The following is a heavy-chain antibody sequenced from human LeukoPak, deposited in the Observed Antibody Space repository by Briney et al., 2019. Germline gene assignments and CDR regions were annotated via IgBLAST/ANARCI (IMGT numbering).Heavy chain of an antibody. CDR3: ARGRHRYYYDSSGYYLRFDY. D-gene: IGHD3-22*01. CDR2: INWNGGST. CDR1: GFTFDDYG. V-gene: IGHV3-20*04. Sequence: GGSLRLSCAASGFTFDDYGMNWVRQAPGKGLEWVSGINWNGGSTGYADSVKGRFTISRDNAKNSLYLQMNSLRAEDTALYYCARGRHRYYYDSSGYYLRFDYWGQGTLVTVSS. J-gene: IGHJ4*02.